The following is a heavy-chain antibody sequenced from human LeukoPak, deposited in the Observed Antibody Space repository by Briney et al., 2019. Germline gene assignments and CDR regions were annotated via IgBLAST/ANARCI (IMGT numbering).Heavy chain of an antibody. CDR1: GGSISSGAYY. CDR3: AREAPEWAGYYFDH. CDR2: LYYSGNT. V-gene: IGHV4-31*03. Sequence: SQTLSLTCTVSGGSISSGAYYWSWIRQHPGKGLEWIGYLYYSGNTYYNPSLRSRVTISVDTSKNQFSLKLSSVTAADTAVYYCAREAPEWAGYYFDHWGQGTLVTVSS. J-gene: IGHJ4*02. D-gene: IGHD3-3*01.